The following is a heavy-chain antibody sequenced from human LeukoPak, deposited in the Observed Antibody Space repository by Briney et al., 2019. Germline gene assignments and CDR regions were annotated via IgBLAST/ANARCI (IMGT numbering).Heavy chain of an antibody. V-gene: IGHV4-61*01. D-gene: IGHD2-2*01. Sequence: SETLSLTCTVSGGSISSGSYYWSWIRQPPGKGLEWMGYIYYSGSTNYNPSLKSRVTISVDTSKNQFSLKLSSVTAADTAVYYCGSQRLGSTSPFIDYWGQGTLVTLSS. CDR2: IYYSGST. CDR3: GSQRLGSTSPFIDY. J-gene: IGHJ4*02. CDR1: GGSISSGSYY.